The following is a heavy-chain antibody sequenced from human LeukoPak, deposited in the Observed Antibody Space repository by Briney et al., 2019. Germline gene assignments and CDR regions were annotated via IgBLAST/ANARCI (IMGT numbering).Heavy chain of an antibody. D-gene: IGHD6-19*01. Sequence: PGGSLRLSCAASGFTFSSYSINWVRQAPGKGLEWVSCVSSTSSFIYYADSVKGRFTISRDNAKNSLYLQMNSLRAEDTAVYYCARPAVAGKTRACFDYWGQGTLVTVSS. CDR3: ARPAVAGKTRACFDY. CDR2: VSSTSSFI. V-gene: IGHV3-21*01. CDR1: GFTFSSYS. J-gene: IGHJ4*02.